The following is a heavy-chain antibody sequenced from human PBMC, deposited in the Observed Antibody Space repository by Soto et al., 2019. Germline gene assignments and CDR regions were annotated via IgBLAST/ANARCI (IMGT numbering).Heavy chain of an antibody. V-gene: IGHV4-30-2*01. CDR2: LHLSGAT. J-gene: IGHJ4*02. Sequence: QLQLQESGSGLVRPSQTLSLTCTVSGASIGSGSYSWNWIRQPPGKGLEWIGYLHLSGATYFNPSLRRRVSISVDRSNNQFSLKLISVTAADTAVYYCASFPLWFGELDYWGQGALVTVSS. CDR1: GASIGSGSYS. D-gene: IGHD3-10*01. CDR3: ASFPLWFGELDY.